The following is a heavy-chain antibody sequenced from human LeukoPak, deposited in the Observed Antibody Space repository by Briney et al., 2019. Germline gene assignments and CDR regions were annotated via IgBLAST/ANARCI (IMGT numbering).Heavy chain of an antibody. D-gene: IGHD2-8*01. V-gene: IGHV4-59*01. J-gene: IGHJ4*02. CDR2: IYYSGST. CDR3: ARDNGKSSRYYFDY. Sequence: TSETLSLTCTVSGGSISSYYWSWIRQPPGKGLEWIGYIYYSGSTNYNPSLKSRVTISVDTSKNQFSLKLSPVTAADTAVYYCARDNGKSSRYYFDYWGQGTLVTVSS. CDR1: GGSISSYY.